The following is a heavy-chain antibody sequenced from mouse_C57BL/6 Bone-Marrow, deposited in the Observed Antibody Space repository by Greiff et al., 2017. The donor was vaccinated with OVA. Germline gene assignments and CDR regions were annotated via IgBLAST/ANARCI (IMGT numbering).Heavy chain of an antibody. CDR3: TTSPIFPGFDV. J-gene: IGHJ1*03. CDR2: VDPENGDT. V-gene: IGHV14-4*01. CDR1: GFNIKDDY. Sequence: VQLQQSGAELVRPGASVKLSCTASGFNIKDDYMHWVKQRPEQGLEWIGWVDPENGDTEYASKFQGKATITADTSSNTAYLQLSSLTSEDTAVYYCTTSPIFPGFDVWGTGTTVTVSS.